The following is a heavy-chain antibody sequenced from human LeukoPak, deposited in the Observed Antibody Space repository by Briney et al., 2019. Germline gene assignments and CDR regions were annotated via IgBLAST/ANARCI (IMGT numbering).Heavy chain of an antibody. D-gene: IGHD6-13*01. CDR3: ARDKFGAAGNLFDY. J-gene: IGHJ4*02. CDR2: ISSSSSYM. V-gene: IGHV3-21*01. CDR1: GFTFSSYS. Sequence: GGSLRLSCAASGFTFSSYSMNWVRQAPGKGLEWVSSISSSSSYMYYADSVEGRFTISRDNAKNSLYMQVNSLRAEDTAVYYCARDKFGAAGNLFDYWGQGTLVTVSS.